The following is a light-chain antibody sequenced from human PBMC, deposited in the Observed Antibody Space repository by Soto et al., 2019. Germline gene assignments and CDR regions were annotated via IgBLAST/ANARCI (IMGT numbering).Light chain of an antibody. Sequence: DFQMTQSPSSLSASVGDTVTITCRASQFISSFLNWNQQKPGKAPKLLIYDASTLQSGVPSRFSGGGSVTDFRLFISNLQPEDFATYYCQQTYSSRTWTFGQGTKVEIK. CDR3: QQTYSSRTWT. CDR2: DAS. CDR1: QFISSF. J-gene: IGKJ1*01. V-gene: IGKV1-39*01.